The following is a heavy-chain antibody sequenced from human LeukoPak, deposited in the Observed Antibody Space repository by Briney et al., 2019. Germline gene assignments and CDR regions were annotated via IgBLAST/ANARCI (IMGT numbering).Heavy chain of an antibody. D-gene: IGHD5-18*01. V-gene: IGHV4-4*02. J-gene: IGHJ3*02. Sequence: SETLSLTCAVSGGSISSSNWWSWVRQPPGKGLEWIGEIYHSGSTNYNPSPKSRVTISVDKSKNQFSLKLSSVTAADTAVYYCARVGYTAMVKSFDIWGQGTMVTVSS. CDR3: ARVGYTAMVKSFDI. CDR1: GGSISSSNW. CDR2: IYHSGST.